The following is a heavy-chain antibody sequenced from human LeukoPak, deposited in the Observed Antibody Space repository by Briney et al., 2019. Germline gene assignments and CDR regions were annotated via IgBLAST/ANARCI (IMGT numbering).Heavy chain of an antibody. CDR1: GGSISSYY. D-gene: IGHD2-15*01. CDR2: IYYSGST. J-gene: IGHJ6*02. V-gene: IGHV4-59*08. Sequence: SETLSLTCTVSGGSISSYYWSWIRQPPGKGLEWIGYIYYSGSTNYNPSLKSRVTISVDTSKNQFSLKLSSVTAADTAVYYCARTFLGYCSGGSCLGYYYGMDVWGQGTTVTVSS. CDR3: ARTFLGYCSGGSCLGYYYGMDV.